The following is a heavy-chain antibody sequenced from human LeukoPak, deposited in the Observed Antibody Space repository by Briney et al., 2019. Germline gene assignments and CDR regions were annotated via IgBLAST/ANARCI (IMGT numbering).Heavy chain of an antibody. CDR1: GFTFSSYA. V-gene: IGHV3-23*01. J-gene: IGHJ6*03. Sequence: GGSLRLSCAASGFTFSSYAMSWVRQAPGKGLEWVSAISGSGARTYYADSVKGRFTISRDNSKNTLYLQMNSLRAEDTAVYYCAREKEGYCSRTSCYLDYYYYYMDVWGKGTTVTISS. CDR2: ISGSGART. CDR3: AREKEGYCSRTSCYLDYYYYYMDV. D-gene: IGHD2-2*01.